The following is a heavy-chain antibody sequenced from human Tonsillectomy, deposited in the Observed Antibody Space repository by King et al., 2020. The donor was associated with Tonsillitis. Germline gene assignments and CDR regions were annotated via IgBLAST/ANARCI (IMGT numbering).Heavy chain of an antibody. D-gene: IGHD1-26*01. CDR2: ISYDGSNK. CDR1: GFTFSSYG. J-gene: IGHJ2*01. V-gene: IGHV3-30*18. CDR3: AKGRLSGRYPSWYFDL. Sequence: VQLVESGGGVVQPGRSLRLSCAASGFTFSSYGMHWVRQAPGKGLEWVAVISYDGSNKYYADSVKGRFTISRDNSKNTLYLQMNSLRAEDTAVYCCAKGRLSGRYPSWYFDLWGRGTLVTVSS.